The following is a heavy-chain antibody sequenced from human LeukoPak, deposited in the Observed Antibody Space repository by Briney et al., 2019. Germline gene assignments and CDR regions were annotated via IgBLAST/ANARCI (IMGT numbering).Heavy chain of an antibody. Sequence: ASVKVSCKVSGYTLTELSMHWVRQAPGKGLEWMGGFDPEDGETIYAQKFQGRVTMTEDTSTDTAYMELSSLRSEDTAVYYCARDQVGYCSSTSCYYYYYGMDVWGQGTTVTVSS. CDR3: ARDQVGYCSSTSCYYYYYGMDV. D-gene: IGHD2-2*01. J-gene: IGHJ6*02. V-gene: IGHV1-24*01. CDR2: FDPEDGET. CDR1: GYTLTELS.